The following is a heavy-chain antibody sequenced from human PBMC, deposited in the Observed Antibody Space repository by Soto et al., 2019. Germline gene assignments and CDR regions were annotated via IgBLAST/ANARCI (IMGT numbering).Heavy chain of an antibody. CDR3: ARDYYRFNSGYGFSMDV. CDR1: GYTFTGYY. CDR2: INPNSGGT. D-gene: IGHD5-12*01. Sequence: ASVKVSCKASGYTFTGYYMHWVRQAPGQGLEWMGWINPNSGGTNYAQKFQGWVTMTRDTSISTAYMELSRLRAEDTAVYYCARDYYRFNSGYGFSMDVWGQGTTVTVSS. V-gene: IGHV1-2*04. J-gene: IGHJ6*02.